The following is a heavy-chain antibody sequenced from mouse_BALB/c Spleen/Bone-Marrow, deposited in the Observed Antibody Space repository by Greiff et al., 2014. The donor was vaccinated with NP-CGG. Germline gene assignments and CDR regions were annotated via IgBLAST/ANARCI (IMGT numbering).Heavy chain of an antibody. Sequence: VQLQQSGTVLTRPGASVKMSCKASGYSFTSYWMHWVKQRPGQGLEWIGAIYPGNSDTTYNQKFKGKAKLTAVTSASTAYMELSSLTNEDSAVYYCTRNWDWYFDVWGAGTTVTVSS. CDR3: TRNWDWYFDV. V-gene: IGHV1-5*01. CDR2: IYPGNSDT. J-gene: IGHJ1*01. CDR1: GYSFTSYW. D-gene: IGHD4-1*01.